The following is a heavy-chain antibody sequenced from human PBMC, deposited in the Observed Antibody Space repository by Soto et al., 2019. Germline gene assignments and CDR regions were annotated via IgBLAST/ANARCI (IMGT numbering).Heavy chain of an antibody. CDR3: ATITPGSYWFDP. D-gene: IGHD3-10*01. J-gene: IGHJ5*02. V-gene: IGHV4-31*03. Sequence: SETLSLTCTVSGGSISSGGYYWSWIRQHPGKGLEWIGYIYYSGSTYYNPSLKSRVTISVDTSKNQFSLKLSSVTAADTAVYYCATITPGSYWFDPWGQGTLVTVSS. CDR1: GGSISSGGYY. CDR2: IYYSGST.